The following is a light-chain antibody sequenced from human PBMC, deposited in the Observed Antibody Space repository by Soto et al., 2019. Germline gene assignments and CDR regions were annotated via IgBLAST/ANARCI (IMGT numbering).Light chain of an antibody. CDR2: DVS. Sequence: EIVLTQSPGTLSLSPGERATLSCRASQSVGSSYLSWYQQKTGQAPRLLIYDVSSRATGIPGRFSGSGSGTDFTLTISRLEPEDCAVYFCQQYVSSPFTFGPGTKVDIK. CDR3: QQYVSSPFT. V-gene: IGKV3-20*01. J-gene: IGKJ3*01. CDR1: QSVGSSY.